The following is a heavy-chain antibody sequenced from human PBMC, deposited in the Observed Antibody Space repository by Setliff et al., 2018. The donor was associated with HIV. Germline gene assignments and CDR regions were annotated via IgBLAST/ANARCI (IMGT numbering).Heavy chain of an antibody. V-gene: IGHV4-59*01. D-gene: IGHD5-12*01. J-gene: IGHJ6*02. CDR1: GASISSYY. Sequence: SETLSLTCKVSGASISSYYWSWVRQPPGKGLEWIGYIYNSGYSNSKPSLKSRVTMSLDTSKNQFSLELTSVTAADTAVYFCTRGDGYRSNDAYYDTGMDVWGQGITVTVSS. CDR2: IYNSGYS. CDR3: TRGDGYRSNDAYYDTGMDV.